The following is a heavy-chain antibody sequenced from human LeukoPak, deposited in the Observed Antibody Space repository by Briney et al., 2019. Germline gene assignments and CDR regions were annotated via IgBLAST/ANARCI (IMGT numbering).Heavy chain of an antibody. CDR1: GGSISSSSYY. CDR2: IYYSGST. D-gene: IGHD4-17*01. CDR3: ARLTDYGDYVAH. J-gene: IGHJ4*02. V-gene: IGHV4-39*01. Sequence: SETLSLTCTVSGGSISSSSYYWGWIRQAPGKGLEWIGNIYYSGSTYYNPSLKSRVTISEDTSKNQFSLKLTSVTAADTAVYYCARLTDYGDYVAHWGQGTLVTVSS.